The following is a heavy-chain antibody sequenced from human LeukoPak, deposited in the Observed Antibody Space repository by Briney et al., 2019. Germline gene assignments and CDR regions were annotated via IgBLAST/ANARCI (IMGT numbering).Heavy chain of an antibody. CDR2: ISYDGSNK. V-gene: IGHV3-30-3*01. CDR1: GFTFSSYA. J-gene: IGHJ3*02. Sequence: GGSLRLSCAASGFTFSSYAMHWVRQAPGKGLEWVAVISYDGSNKYYADSVKGRFTISRDNSKNALYLQMNSLRAEDTAVYYCARDSSVGATNYDAFDIWGQGTMVTVSS. CDR3: ARDSSVGATNYDAFDI. D-gene: IGHD1-26*01.